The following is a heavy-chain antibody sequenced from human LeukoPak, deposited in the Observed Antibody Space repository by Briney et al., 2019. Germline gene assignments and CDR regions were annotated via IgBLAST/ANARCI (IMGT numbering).Heavy chain of an antibody. CDR3: ARVYTSSWYRGSLNFDY. Sequence: PSETLSLTCTVSGGSIISYGWSWIWQPPGKGLEWIGYIFYGGSTNYNPSLKSRGTISVDTSKNQFSLRLSTVTAADTAVYYCARVYTSSWYRGSLNFDYWGQGTLVTVSS. J-gene: IGHJ4*02. CDR1: GGSIISYG. V-gene: IGHV4-59*01. CDR2: IFYGGST. D-gene: IGHD6-13*01.